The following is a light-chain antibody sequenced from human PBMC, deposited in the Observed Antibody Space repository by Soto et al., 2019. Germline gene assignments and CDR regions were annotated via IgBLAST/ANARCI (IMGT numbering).Light chain of an antibody. CDR1: QSVSGY. Sequence: EIVLTQSPATLSLYPGERATLSCRASQSVSGYLAWYQQKPGQAPRLVIYEASNRATGIPARFSGSGSGTDFSLTISSLEPEDFGVYYCQQGSSWPQTFGQGTKVEIK. V-gene: IGKV3-11*01. J-gene: IGKJ1*01. CDR3: QQGSSWPQT. CDR2: EAS.